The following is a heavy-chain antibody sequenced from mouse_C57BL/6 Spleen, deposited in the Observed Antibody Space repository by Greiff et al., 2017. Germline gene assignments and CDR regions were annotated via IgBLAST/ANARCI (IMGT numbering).Heavy chain of an antibody. CDR1: GFNIKDDY. CDR2: IDPENGDT. Sequence: VQLKESGAELVRPGASVKLSCTASGFNIKDDYMHWVKQRPEQGLEWIGWIDPENGDTEYASKFQGKATITADTSSNTAYLQLSSLTSEDTAVYYCTTLTQAYWGQGTLVTVSA. V-gene: IGHV14-4*01. CDR3: TTLTQAY. D-gene: IGHD4-1*01. J-gene: IGHJ3*01.